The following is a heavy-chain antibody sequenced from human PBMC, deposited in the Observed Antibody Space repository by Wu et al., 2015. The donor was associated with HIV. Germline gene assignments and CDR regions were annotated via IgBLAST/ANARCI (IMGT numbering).Heavy chain of an antibody. CDR1: GYTFTSYG. J-gene: IGHJ4*02. D-gene: IGHD5-12*01. CDR2: ISADNGNT. V-gene: IGHV1-18*01. Sequence: QVQLVQSGAEVKKPGASVKVSCKASGYTFTSYGITWVRQAPGQGLEWMGWISADNGNTNYAQKFQGRVTMTTDTSTSTAYLELRSLRFDDTAVYYCARSHKWLRLRYDGNFDYWGQGTLVTVSS. CDR3: ARSHKWLRLRYDGNFDY.